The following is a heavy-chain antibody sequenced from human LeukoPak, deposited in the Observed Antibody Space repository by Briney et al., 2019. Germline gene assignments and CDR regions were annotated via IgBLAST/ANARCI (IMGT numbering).Heavy chain of an antibody. CDR3: ARSVFGGIDY. D-gene: IGHD3-3*01. CDR2: IYSGGST. CDR1: GFTVSSNY. V-gene: IGHV3-66*02. J-gene: IGHJ4*02. Sequence: GGSLRLSCAASGFTVSSNYMSWVRQAPGKGLEWVSVIYSGGSTYYADSAKGRFTISRDNTKNTLYLQMNSLRAEDTGVYYCARSVFGGIDYWGQGTLVTVYS.